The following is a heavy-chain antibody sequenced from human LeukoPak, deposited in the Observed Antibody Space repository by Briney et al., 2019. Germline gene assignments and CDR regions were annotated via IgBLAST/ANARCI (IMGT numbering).Heavy chain of an antibody. CDR1: GYSFTGHY. Sequence: ASVKVSCKTSGYSFTGHYIHWXRXAXXXXXXXXXXXXANNXATHCAQKXQXXXTMXXDTSIRTAYMELSRLTSDDTAVYYCARDQNYYDTNTYYGIDCWGQETLVTVSS. V-gene: IGHV1-2*02. J-gene: IGHJ4*02. D-gene: IGHD3-22*01. CDR3: ARDQNYYDTNTYYGIDC. CDR2: XXANNXAT.